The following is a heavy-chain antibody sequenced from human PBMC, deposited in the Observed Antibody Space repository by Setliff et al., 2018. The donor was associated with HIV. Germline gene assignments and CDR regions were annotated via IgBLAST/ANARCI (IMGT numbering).Heavy chain of an antibody. CDR3: ARGPFVLRFLERLVYFDY. V-gene: IGHV4-31*02. CDR2: VYYSGST. Sequence: SETLSLTCSVSGGSISSSGYYWSWIRQHPGKGLDWIGCVYYSGSTDYDPSLQSRATLSIDTSKNQFSLKLTSVIAADTAIYYCARGPFVLRFLERLVYFDYWGQGKLVTVSS. D-gene: IGHD3-3*01. J-gene: IGHJ4*02. CDR1: GGSISSSGYY.